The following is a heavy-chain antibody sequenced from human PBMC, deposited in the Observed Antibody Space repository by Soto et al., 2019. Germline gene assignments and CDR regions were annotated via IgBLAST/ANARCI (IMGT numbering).Heavy chain of an antibody. V-gene: IGHV1-18*01. Sequence: QVHLVQSGAEVKKPGALVKVSCKGSVYAFTTYGITWVRQAPGQGLEWMGWISAHNGNTNYAQKLQGRVTVTRDTSTSTAYTELRSLRSDDTAVYYRARGRYGDYWGQGVLVTVSS. CDR3: ARGRYGDY. D-gene: IGHD1-1*01. CDR1: VYAFTTYG. CDR2: ISAHNGNT. J-gene: IGHJ4*02.